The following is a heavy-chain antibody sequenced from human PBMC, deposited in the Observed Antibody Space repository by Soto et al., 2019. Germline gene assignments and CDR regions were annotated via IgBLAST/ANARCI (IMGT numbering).Heavy chain of an antibody. CDR1: GFTFSSYG. CDR3: AKEFRPTVVYSPFRHDAFDI. D-gene: IGHD2-21*01. CDR2: ISGSGGST. J-gene: IGHJ3*02. Sequence: GGSLRLSCAASGFTFSSYGMHWVRQAPGKGLEWVSAISGSGGSTYYADSVKGRFTISRDNSKNTLYLKMNSLRAEDTAVYYCAKEFRPTVVYSPFRHDAFDIWGQGTMVTVSS. V-gene: IGHV3-23*01.